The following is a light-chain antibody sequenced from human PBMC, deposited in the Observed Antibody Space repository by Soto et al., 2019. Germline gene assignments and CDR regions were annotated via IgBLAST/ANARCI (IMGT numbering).Light chain of an antibody. V-gene: IGKV3-15*01. CDR3: QQHNDWPLT. Sequence: EIVMTQSPATLSVSPGERVTLSCRASQSVSNNLAWYQQKPGQAPRLLIYGATATATGIPARFSGSGSGTEFTRTISSLQSEDFAVYYCQQHNDWPLTFGGGTKVEIK. J-gene: IGKJ4*01. CDR2: GAT. CDR1: QSVSNN.